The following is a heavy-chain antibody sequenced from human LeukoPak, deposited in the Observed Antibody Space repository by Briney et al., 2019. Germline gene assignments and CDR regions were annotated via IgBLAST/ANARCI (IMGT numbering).Heavy chain of an antibody. Sequence: GGSLRLSCAASGFTFSSYWMSWVRQAPGKGLEWVANIKQDGSEKYYVDSVKGRFTISRDNAKNSVYLQMNSLRAEDTAVYYCARDRRDYGNDHDYFDYWGQGTLVTVS. J-gene: IGHJ4*02. CDR1: GFTFSSYW. V-gene: IGHV3-7*01. CDR2: IKQDGSEK. CDR3: ARDRRDYGNDHDYFDY. D-gene: IGHD4-17*01.